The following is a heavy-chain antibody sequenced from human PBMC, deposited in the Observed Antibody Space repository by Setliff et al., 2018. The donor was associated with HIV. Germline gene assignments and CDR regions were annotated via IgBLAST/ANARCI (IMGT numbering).Heavy chain of an antibody. V-gene: IGHV4-39*07. Sequence: PSETLSLTCIVSGGSISSSSYYWGWIRQPPGKGLEWIGTVYYSGSTYYNPSLKSRVTISVDTSKNQFSLRLNSVTAADTAIYYCTRRGAESYYPRPLDVWGKGTPVTVSS. J-gene: IGHJ6*04. CDR2: VYYSGST. CDR1: GGSISSSSYY. D-gene: IGHD3-10*01. CDR3: TRRGAESYYPRPLDV.